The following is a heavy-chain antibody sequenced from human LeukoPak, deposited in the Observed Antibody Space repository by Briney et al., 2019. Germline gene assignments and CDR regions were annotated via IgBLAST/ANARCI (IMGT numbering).Heavy chain of an antibody. J-gene: IGHJ4*02. Sequence: GGSLRLSCAASGFTFSSYAMHWVRQAPGKGLEWVAVISYDGSNKYYADSVKGRFTISRDNSKNTLYLQMNSLRAEDTAVYYCAMSLRIQLWLVYWGQGTLVTVSS. D-gene: IGHD5-18*01. CDR3: AMSLRIQLWLVY. V-gene: IGHV3-30*04. CDR2: ISYDGSNK. CDR1: GFTFSSYA.